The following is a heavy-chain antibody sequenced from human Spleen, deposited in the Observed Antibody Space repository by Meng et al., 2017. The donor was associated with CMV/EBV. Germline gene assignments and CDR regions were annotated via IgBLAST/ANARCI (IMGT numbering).Heavy chain of an antibody. V-gene: IGHV3-48*03. Sequence: GGSLRLSCATSGFSFSSYEMNWVRQAPGKGLEWVSYISNSGYTIYYADSVKGRFTISRDNAKNSLYLQMNSLRAEDTAVYYCAREYGSGEADYWGQGTLVTAPQ. J-gene: IGHJ4*02. CDR1: GFSFSSYE. D-gene: IGHD3-10*01. CDR2: ISNSGYTI. CDR3: AREYGSGEADY.